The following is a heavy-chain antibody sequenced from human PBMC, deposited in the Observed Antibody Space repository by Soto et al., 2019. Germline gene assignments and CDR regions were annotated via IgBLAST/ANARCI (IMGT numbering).Heavy chain of an antibody. D-gene: IGHD2-8*01. J-gene: IGHJ4*02. V-gene: IGHV4-39*01. CDR1: GDSLRSSYHY. Sequence: PSETLSLTCTVSGDSLRSSYHYWGWIRQLPGKGLEWIGSIYYTGNTYYNPSLKSRVSISVDMATNEISLRLRAESVADTAVYYCLRVEMYAGEFTPNLGCWGQGALVTVSS. CDR2: IYYTGNT. CDR3: LRVEMYAGEFTPNLGC.